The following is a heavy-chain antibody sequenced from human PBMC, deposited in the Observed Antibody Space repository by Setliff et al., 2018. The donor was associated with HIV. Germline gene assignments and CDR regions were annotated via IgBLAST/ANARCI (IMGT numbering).Heavy chain of an antibody. CDR3: ARDMFEIWERSLAKGAEFDP. V-gene: IGHV1-2*02. CDR1: VYTFIGHY. Sequence: ASVKVSCKASVYTFIGHYKHWVREAPGQGLEWMGWINPNSGDTKYAQKFKDRVSLTRDTSLSTAYMELSSLTSDDPAIYYCARDMFEIWERSLAKGAEFDPWGQGSLVTVSS. D-gene: IGHD3-10*02. J-gene: IGHJ5*02. CDR2: INPNSGDT.